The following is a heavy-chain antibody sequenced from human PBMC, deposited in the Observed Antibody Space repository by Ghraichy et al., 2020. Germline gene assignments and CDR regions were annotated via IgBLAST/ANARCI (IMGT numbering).Heavy chain of an antibody. V-gene: IGHV1-2*02. Sequence: ASVKVSCKASGYSFTGFYMHWVLQAPGQGLEWMGWIHPNSGGTNYAQKFQGRVTMTREMSTTTAYMELSSLRSDDTAVYYCARDDGSSNEDWYFDLWGRGTLVTVSA. CDR1: GYSFTGFY. J-gene: IGHJ2*01. CDR2: IHPNSGGT. D-gene: IGHD6-6*01. CDR3: ARDDGSSNEDWYFDL.